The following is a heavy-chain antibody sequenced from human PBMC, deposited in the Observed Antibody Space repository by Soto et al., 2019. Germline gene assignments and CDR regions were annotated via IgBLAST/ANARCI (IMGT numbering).Heavy chain of an antibody. Sequence: QVHLQESGPGLVKPSETLSLTCTVSGGSMRSYSGAGSGSPQGRDWNGLGISITVDSPTTIRPPKSRVTMSVDTSNNQFFLKVNSVTAADTAVYYCAREGTSSWSGDYGMDVWGQGTMVTVSS. CDR1: GGSMRSYS. D-gene: IGHD6-13*01. J-gene: IGHJ6*02. CDR3: AREGTSSWSGDYGMDV. CDR2: SITVDSP. V-gene: IGHV4-59*01.